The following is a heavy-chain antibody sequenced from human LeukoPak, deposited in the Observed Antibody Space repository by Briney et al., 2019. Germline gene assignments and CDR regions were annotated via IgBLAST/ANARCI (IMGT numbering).Heavy chain of an antibody. CDR3: AGTSLQDDAFDI. Sequence: GGSLRLSCAASGFTFSSYSMNWVRQAPGKGLEWVSYISSSSSTIYYADSVKGRFTISRDNAKNSLYLQMNSLRAEDTAVYYCAGTSLQDDAFDIWGQGTMVTVSS. J-gene: IGHJ3*02. V-gene: IGHV3-48*01. CDR1: GFTFSSYS. CDR2: ISSSSSTI. D-gene: IGHD4-11*01.